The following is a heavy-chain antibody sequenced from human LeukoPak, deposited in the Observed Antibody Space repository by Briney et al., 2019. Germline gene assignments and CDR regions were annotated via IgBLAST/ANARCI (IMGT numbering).Heavy chain of an antibody. CDR1: GFTFNTYT. V-gene: IGHV3-48*01. J-gene: IGHJ4*02. Sequence: GGSLGLSCAASGFTFNTYTMNWVRQAPGKGLEWASYISGSSGIIDYADSERGRFTISRDNAKNSLYLQMNSLRAEDTAVYYCASGSTYYESSGQVPFDYWGQGTLVTVSS. D-gene: IGHD3-22*01. CDR3: ASGSTYYESSGQVPFDY. CDR2: ISGSSGII.